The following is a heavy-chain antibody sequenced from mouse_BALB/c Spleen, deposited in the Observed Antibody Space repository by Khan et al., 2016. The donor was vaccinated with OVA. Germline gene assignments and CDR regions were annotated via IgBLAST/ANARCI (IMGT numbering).Heavy chain of an antibody. J-gene: IGHJ3*01. CDR2: IDPSDSET. CDR3: ARREKYGYDPSWFAY. D-gene: IGHD2-2*01. Sequence: VQLQESGAELVRPGASVKLSCKASGYTFTSYWMNWVKQRPGQGLEWIGMIDPSDSETHYNQMFKDKATLTVDKSSSTAYMHLSSLTSEYSAVYYCARREKYGYDPSWFAYWGQGTLVTVSA. V-gene: IGHV1-61*01. CDR1: GYTFTSYW.